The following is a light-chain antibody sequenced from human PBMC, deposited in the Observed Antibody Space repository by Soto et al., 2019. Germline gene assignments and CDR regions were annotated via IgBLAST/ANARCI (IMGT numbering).Light chain of an antibody. J-gene: IGKJ4*01. CDR2: GAS. CDR3: QQYNDWPPLT. CDR1: QSVSTN. V-gene: IGKV3-15*01. Sequence: IVMTQSPATLSVSPGETATLSCRASQSVSTNLAWYQQTPGQAPRLLIYGASTRATGVPARFSGSGSGTEFTLTISSLQSDDFAAYYCQQYNDWPPLTFGGGTRVDIK.